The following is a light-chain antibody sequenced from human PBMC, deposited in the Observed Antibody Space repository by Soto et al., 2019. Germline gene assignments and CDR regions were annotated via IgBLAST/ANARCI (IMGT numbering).Light chain of an antibody. Sequence: QSALTQPASVSGSPGQSITISCTGTSSDVGNYNLVSWYQQYPGKAPKLMIFEGSKRPSGISNRFSGSKSGNTASLTISGLQAEGEADYYCCSYAGSPAYVIFGGGTKVTVL. CDR2: EGS. V-gene: IGLV2-23*01. CDR1: SSDVGNYNL. CDR3: CSYAGSPAYVI. J-gene: IGLJ2*01.